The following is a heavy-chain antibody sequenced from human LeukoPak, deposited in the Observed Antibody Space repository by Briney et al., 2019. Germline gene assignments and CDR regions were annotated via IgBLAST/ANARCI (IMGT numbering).Heavy chain of an antibody. CDR3: ARGTPYDILTGYYPNYYGMDV. D-gene: IGHD3-9*01. Sequence: GASVKVSCKASGYTLTSYGISWVRQAPGQGLEWMGWISAYNGNTNYAQKLQGRVTMTTDTSTSTAYMELRSLRSDDTAVYYCARGTPYDILTGYYPNYYGMDVWGKGTTVTVSS. J-gene: IGHJ6*04. V-gene: IGHV1-18*04. CDR2: ISAYNGNT. CDR1: GYTLTSYG.